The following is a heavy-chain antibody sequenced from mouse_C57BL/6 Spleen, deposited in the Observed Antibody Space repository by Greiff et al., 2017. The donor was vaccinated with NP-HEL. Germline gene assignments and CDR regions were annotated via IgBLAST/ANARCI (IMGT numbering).Heavy chain of an antibody. V-gene: IGHV1-42*01. CDR3: AIYGSSFDY. Sequence: EVQRVESGPELVKPGASVKISCKASGYSFTGYYMNWVKQSPEKSLEWIGEINPSTGGTTYNQKFKAKATLTVDKSSSTAYMQLKSLTSEDSAVYYCAIYGSSFDYWGQGTTLTVSS. D-gene: IGHD1-1*01. CDR2: INPSTGGT. J-gene: IGHJ2*01. CDR1: GYSFTGYY.